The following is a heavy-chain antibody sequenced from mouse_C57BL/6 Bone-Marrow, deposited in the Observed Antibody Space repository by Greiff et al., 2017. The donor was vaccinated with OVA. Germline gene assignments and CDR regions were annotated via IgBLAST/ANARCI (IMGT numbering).Heavy chain of an antibody. Sequence: QVQLQQPGAELVKPGASVKLSCKASGYTFTSYWMHWVKQRPGQGLEWIGMIHPNSGSTNYNEKFKSKATLTVDKSSSTAYMQLSSLTSEDSAVYYCARWDYYYYFDYWGQGTTRTVSS. V-gene: IGHV1-64*01. D-gene: IGHD1-1*01. CDR1: GYTFTSYW. J-gene: IGHJ2*01. CDR2: IHPNSGST. CDR3: ARWDYYYYFDY.